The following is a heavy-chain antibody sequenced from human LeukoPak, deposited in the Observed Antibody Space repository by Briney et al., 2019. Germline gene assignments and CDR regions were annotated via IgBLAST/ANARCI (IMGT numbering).Heavy chain of an antibody. J-gene: IGHJ6*04. Sequence: SVKVSCKASVGTFSSYAISWVRQTPGQGLEWRGELIPMFGTANYAQKFQGRDTITADESTSTAYMELSSLRSEDTAMYYCARAGRIAAAGTPAPYGMDVWGKGTTVTVSS. D-gene: IGHD6-13*01. CDR3: ARAGRIAAAGTPAPYGMDV. V-gene: IGHV1-69*13. CDR1: VGTFSSYA. CDR2: LIPMFGTA.